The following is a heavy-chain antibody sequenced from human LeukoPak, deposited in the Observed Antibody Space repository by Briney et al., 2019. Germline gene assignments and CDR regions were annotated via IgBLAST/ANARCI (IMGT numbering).Heavy chain of an antibody. V-gene: IGHV4-59*08. Sequence: SETLSLTCTVSGGSINSYYWSWIRQPPGKGLEWIGYIYYTGSTNYNPSLKSRVTISVDTFKYQFSLKLNSVTAADTAVYYCARRRIRTAAGFFDYWGQGTLVIVSS. CDR1: GGSINSYY. CDR3: ARRRIRTAAGFFDY. CDR2: IYYTGST. D-gene: IGHD6-13*01. J-gene: IGHJ4*02.